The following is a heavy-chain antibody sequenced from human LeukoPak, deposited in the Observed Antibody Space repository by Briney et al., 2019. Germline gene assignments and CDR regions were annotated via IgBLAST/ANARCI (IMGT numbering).Heavy chain of an antibody. CDR1: GYTFTNYY. V-gene: IGHV1-46*01. J-gene: IGHJ4*02. D-gene: IGHD6-6*01. CDR2: INPGGGST. CDR3: ARDIAPRPGPEYYFDS. Sequence: GASVTVSCTASGYTFTNYYLHWLRQAPGQGLEWMGIINPGGGSTNYAQNFQGRVSMTTDTSTTTVYMELSHLRSEDTALYYCARDIAPRPGPEYYFDSWGQGTLVTVPS.